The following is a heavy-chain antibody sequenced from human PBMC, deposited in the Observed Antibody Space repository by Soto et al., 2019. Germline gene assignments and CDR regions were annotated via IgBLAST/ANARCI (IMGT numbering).Heavy chain of an antibody. J-gene: IGHJ4*02. CDR3: ARARIDY. V-gene: IGHV3-7*03. CDR1: GSIFSDYG. CDR2: INPEGSEK. Sequence: EVQLVESGGGWVKPGGSLRLSVAVSGSIFSDYGRTWVRQAPGKGLGWVANINPEGSEKYYVDSVKGRFTISRDNAKNSLYLQMISLRAEDTALYYCARARIDYWGRGTLITVSS.